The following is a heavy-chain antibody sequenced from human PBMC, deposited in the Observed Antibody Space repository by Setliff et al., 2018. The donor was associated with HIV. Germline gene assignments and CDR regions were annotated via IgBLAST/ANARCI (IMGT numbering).Heavy chain of an antibody. D-gene: IGHD3-16*01. CDR2: VNPSTGRT. Sequence: ASVKVSCKASGYSFTSYYIHWVRQAPGQGLEWLGTVNPSTGRTTYAQNFQGRVAMTRDSSTNTVYMEVSSLTTEDTAVYYCATDSGVVPPRTLDIWGQGTVVTVSS. J-gene: IGHJ3*02. V-gene: IGHV1-46*01. CDR1: GYSFTSYY. CDR3: ATDSGVVPPRTLDI.